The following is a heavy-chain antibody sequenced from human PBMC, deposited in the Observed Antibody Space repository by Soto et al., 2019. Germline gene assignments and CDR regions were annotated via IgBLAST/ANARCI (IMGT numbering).Heavy chain of an antibody. Sequence: QVQLVQSGAEVKKPGSSVKVSCKASGGTFSSYTISWVRQAPGQGLEWMGRIIPILGIANYAQKFQGRVTITAEKPTSTAYMKLRSMRSEDTAVYYCDSTRSSGWRQMFYYFDYWGQGTLVTVSS. V-gene: IGHV1-69*02. CDR3: DSTRSSGWRQMFYYFDY. CDR1: GGTFSSYT. CDR2: IIPILGIA. J-gene: IGHJ4*02. D-gene: IGHD6-19*01.